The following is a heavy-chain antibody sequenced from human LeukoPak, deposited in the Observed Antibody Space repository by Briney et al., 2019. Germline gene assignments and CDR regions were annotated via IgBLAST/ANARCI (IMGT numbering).Heavy chain of an antibody. Sequence: PGGSLRLSCAASGFTFSSYGMNWVRQAPGKGLEWVSYISTSSSNIYYADSVKGRFTISRDNAKNSLYLQMNSLRDEDTAVYYCARDHAVAGRFGIWGQGTMVTVSS. D-gene: IGHD6-19*01. CDR3: ARDHAVAGRFGI. CDR2: ISTSSSNI. CDR1: GFTFSSYG. J-gene: IGHJ3*02. V-gene: IGHV3-48*02.